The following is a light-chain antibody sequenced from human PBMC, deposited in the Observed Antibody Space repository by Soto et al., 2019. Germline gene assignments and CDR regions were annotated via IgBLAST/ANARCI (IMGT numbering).Light chain of an antibody. CDR1: TNDIGGYNY. V-gene: IGLV2-14*01. J-gene: IGLJ3*02. Sequence: QSVLTQPASVSGSPGQSITISCSGTTNDIGGYNYVSWYQHHPGKVPKVIIYEVRNRPSGVSNRFSGSKSGNTASLTISGLQAEDEADYYCCSYTISATLVFGGGIKLTVL. CDR2: EVR. CDR3: CSYTISATLV.